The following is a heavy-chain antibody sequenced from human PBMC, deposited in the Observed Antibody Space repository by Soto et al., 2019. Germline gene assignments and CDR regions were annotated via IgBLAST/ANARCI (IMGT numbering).Heavy chain of an antibody. CDR2: IWFDGSQK. Sequence: PGWSLRLSCVASGFSFRSYGMHWVRQAPGKGLEWVAVIWFDGSQKHYVDSVQGRFTVSRDNSKDTMFLEMNSLRVEDTAVYYCARFYDNTAWPAFWGQGTLVTVSS. J-gene: IGHJ4*02. V-gene: IGHV3-33*08. CDR1: GFSFRSYG. CDR3: ARFYDNTAWPAF. D-gene: IGHD3-22*01.